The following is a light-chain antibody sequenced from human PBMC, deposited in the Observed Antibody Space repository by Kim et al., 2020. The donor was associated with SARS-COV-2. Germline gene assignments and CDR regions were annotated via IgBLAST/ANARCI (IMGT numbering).Light chain of an antibody. CDR1: SSDVGGYNY. CDR3: SSYTSSSTWV. J-gene: IGLJ1*01. V-gene: IGLV2-14*01. CDR2: DVS. Sequence: QSALTQPASVSGSPGQSITISCTGTSSDVGGYNYVPWYQQHPGKAPKLMIYDVSKRPSGVSNRFSGSKSGNTASLTISGLQAEDEADYYCSSYTSSSTWVFGTGTKVTVL.